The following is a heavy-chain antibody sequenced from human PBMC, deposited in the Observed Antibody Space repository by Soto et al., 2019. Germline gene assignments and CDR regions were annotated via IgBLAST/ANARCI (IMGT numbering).Heavy chain of an antibody. V-gene: IGHV4-34*01. J-gene: IGHJ5*02. CDR3: ARVSRSSGWYLHWFDP. CDR1: GGSFSGYY. D-gene: IGHD6-19*01. CDR2: INHSGST. Sequence: SETLSLTCAVYGGSFSGYYWSWNRQPPGKGLEWIGEINHSGSTNYNPSLKSRVTISVDTSKNQFSLKLSSVTAADTAVYYCARVSRSSGWYLHWFDPWGQGTLVTVSS.